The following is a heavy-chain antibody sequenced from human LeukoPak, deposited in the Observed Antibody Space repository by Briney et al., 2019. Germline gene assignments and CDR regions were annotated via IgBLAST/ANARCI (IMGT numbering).Heavy chain of an antibody. CDR1: GVSMSAYQ. CDR3: ATSNDAKIAPFDH. D-gene: IGHD2-21*01. V-gene: IGHV4-4*09. Sequence: SETLSLTCTVSGVSMSAYQWSWVRQSPEKGLEWIGCINTKGETSYNPSLKSRVTTSVDTSKSQFSLRLTSVTAADTAVYYRATSNDAKIAPFDHWGQGAPVTVSS. J-gene: IGHJ4*02. CDR2: INTKGET.